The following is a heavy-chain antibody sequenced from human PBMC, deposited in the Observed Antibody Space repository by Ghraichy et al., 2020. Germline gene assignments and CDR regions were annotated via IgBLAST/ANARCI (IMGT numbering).Heavy chain of an antibody. Sequence: GGSLRLSCAASGFTVSSNYMSWVRQAPGKGLEWVSVIYSGGSTYYADSVKGRFTISRDNSKNTLYLQMNSLRAEDTAVYYCAREGVLGYGFYGMDVWGQGTTVTVSS. CDR1: GFTVSSNY. V-gene: IGHV3-53*01. J-gene: IGHJ6*02. D-gene: IGHD5-12*01. CDR2: IYSGGST. CDR3: AREGVLGYGFYGMDV.